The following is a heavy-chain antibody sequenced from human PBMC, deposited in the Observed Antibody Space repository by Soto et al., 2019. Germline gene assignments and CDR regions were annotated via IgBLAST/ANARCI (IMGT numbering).Heavy chain of an antibody. J-gene: IGHJ4*02. V-gene: IGHV3-48*03. CDR1: GFTFSSYE. Sequence: RRLSGAASGFTFSSYEMNWVRQAPGKGLEWVSQITSTGNTIYYADSVKGRFTISRDNAKNSLYLQMNSLRAEDTAVYYCAREGQRGFDSWGQGTLVTVSS. CDR3: AREGQRGFDS. CDR2: ITSTGNTI. D-gene: IGHD6-25*01.